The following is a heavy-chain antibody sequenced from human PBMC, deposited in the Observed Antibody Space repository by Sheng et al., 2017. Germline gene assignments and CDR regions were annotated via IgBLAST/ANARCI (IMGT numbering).Heavy chain of an antibody. V-gene: IGHV3-73*02. CDR2: IRSKAETYAT. Sequence: EVQLVESGGGLVQPGGSLKLSCAASGFTFSDSAIHWVRQASGKGLEWVGRIRSKAETYATAYAASVKGRFTVSRDDSKNTAYLQMDGLKPEDTAVYYCTRLAELGGSVRVSFDYWGQGTLVTVSS. CDR1: GFTFSDSA. J-gene: IGHJ4*02. D-gene: IGHD5-12*01. CDR3: TRLAELGGSVRVSFDY.